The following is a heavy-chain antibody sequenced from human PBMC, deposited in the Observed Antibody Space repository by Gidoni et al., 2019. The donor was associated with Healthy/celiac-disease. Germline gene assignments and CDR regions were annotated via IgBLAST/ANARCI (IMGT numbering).Heavy chain of an antibody. CDR2: ISSSGSTV. Sequence: EVQLVESGGGLVQPGGSLRLSCAASGFPFSSYEMNWVRQAPGEGLEWVSYISSSGSTVYSAASVKGLFTVSRDNAKNSLYLQMNSLRADDTAVYYCARQLGAGARFDYWGQGTLVTVSS. V-gene: IGHV3-48*03. D-gene: IGHD3-16*01. CDR1: GFPFSSYE. CDR3: ARQLGAGARFDY. J-gene: IGHJ4*02.